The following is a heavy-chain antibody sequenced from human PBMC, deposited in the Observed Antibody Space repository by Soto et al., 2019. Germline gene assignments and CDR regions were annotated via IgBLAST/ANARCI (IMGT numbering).Heavy chain of an antibody. CDR2: ISAYNGNT. CDR1: GYTFTMYG. Sequence: ASVKVSCKASGYTFTMYGISGVRQAPGQGLEWMGWISAYNGNTNYAQKLQGRVTMTTDTSTSTAYMELRSLRSDDTAVYYCASFPYYYYGMDVWGQGTTVTVSS. CDR3: ASFPYYYYGMDV. J-gene: IGHJ6*02. V-gene: IGHV1-18*04.